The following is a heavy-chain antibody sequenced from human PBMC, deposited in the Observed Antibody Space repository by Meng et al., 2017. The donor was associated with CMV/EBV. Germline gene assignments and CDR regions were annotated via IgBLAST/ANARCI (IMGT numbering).Heavy chain of an antibody. Sequence: GESLKISCAASGFTFSSYSMNWVRQAPGKGLEWVSSISSSSSYIYYADSVKGRFTISRDNAKNSLYLQMNSLRAEDTAVYYCARYSFFCSSTSCYNYYYYYGMDVWGQGTTVTVSS. CDR1: GFTFSSYS. V-gene: IGHV3-21*01. J-gene: IGHJ6*02. CDR2: ISSSSSYI. CDR3: ARYSFFCSSTSCYNYYYYYGMDV. D-gene: IGHD2-2*01.